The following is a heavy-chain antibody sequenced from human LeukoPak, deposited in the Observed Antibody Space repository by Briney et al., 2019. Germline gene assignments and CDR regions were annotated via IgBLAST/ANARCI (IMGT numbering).Heavy chain of an antibody. CDR1: GFTFRSYW. CDR3: AKDRRDIAVAGTSWYFDL. CDR2: IKQDGSEK. Sequence: GGSLRLSCVASGFTFRSYWMNWVRQAPGKGLEWVANIKQDGSEKYYVDSVKGRFTISRDNAKSSLYLQMNSLRAEDTAVYYCAKDRRDIAVAGTSWYFDLWGRGTLVTVSS. J-gene: IGHJ2*01. V-gene: IGHV3-7*01. D-gene: IGHD6-19*01.